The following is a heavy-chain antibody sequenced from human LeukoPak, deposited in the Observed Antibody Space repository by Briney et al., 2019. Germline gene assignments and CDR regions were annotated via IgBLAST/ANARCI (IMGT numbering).Heavy chain of an antibody. V-gene: IGHV3-43*02. J-gene: IGHJ3*01. Sequence: PGGSLRLSCAASGFSFDDYVMHWVRQAPGKGLEWVSLISGDAGSTYYADSVRGRFSISRDDSKNSLSLQMNSLRTEDTAFYFCAKVIGYCSSTSCSLFDDAFDVWGQGTMVTVSS. D-gene: IGHD2-2*03. CDR2: ISGDAGST. CDR3: AKVIGYCSSTSCSLFDDAFDV. CDR1: GFSFDDYV.